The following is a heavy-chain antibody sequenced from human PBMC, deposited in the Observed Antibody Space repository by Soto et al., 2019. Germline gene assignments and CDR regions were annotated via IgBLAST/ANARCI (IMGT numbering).Heavy chain of an antibody. CDR3: ARQIYDSDTGPNFQYYFDS. CDR1: GYSFAGYW. CDR2: IDPSDSQT. V-gene: IGHV5-10-1*01. Sequence: GESLKISCKGSGYSFAGYWITWVRQKPGKGLEWMGRIDPSDSQTYYSPSFRGHVTISVTKSTTTVFLQWSSLRASDTAMYYCARQIYDSDTGPNFQYYFDSWGQGTPVTVSS. D-gene: IGHD3-22*01. J-gene: IGHJ4*02.